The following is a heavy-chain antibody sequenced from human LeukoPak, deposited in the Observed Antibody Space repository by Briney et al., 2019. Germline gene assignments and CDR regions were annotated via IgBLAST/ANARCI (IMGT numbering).Heavy chain of an antibody. D-gene: IGHD3-9*01. J-gene: IGHJ4*02. Sequence: GGSLRLSCAASGFTFSSYSMSWVRQAPGKGLEWVSAISGSGGSTYYADSVKGRFTISRDNSKNTLYLQMNSLRAEDTAVYYCAKDQGKYYDILTDYFDYWGQGTLVTVSS. V-gene: IGHV3-23*01. CDR3: AKDQGKYYDILTDYFDY. CDR2: ISGSGGST. CDR1: GFTFSSYS.